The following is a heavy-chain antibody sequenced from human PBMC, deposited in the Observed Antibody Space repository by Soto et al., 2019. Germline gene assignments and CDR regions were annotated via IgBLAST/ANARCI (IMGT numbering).Heavy chain of an antibody. Sequence: QLQLQESGPGLVKPSETLSLTCTVSGGSISSSSYYWGWIRQPPGKGLEWIGSIYYSGSTYYNPSLKSRVTISVDTSKNQFSLKLSSVTAADTAVYYCARHAGIAAAGNWFDPWGQGTLVTVSS. CDR2: IYYSGST. V-gene: IGHV4-39*01. J-gene: IGHJ5*02. D-gene: IGHD6-13*01. CDR1: GGSISSSSYY. CDR3: ARHAGIAAAGNWFDP.